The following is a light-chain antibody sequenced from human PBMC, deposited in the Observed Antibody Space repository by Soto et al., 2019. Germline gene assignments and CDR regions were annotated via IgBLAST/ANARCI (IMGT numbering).Light chain of an antibody. CDR2: GAS. CDR1: KSVSSSY. J-gene: IGKJ2*01. CDR3: QQYGSSPLST. Sequence: EIVLTQSPGTLSLSPGERATLSCRASKSVSSSYLAWYQQKPGQAPRLLIYGASSRATGIPDRFSGSGSGTDFTLTISRLEPEDFAVYYCQQYGSSPLSTFGQGTKLEIK. V-gene: IGKV3-20*01.